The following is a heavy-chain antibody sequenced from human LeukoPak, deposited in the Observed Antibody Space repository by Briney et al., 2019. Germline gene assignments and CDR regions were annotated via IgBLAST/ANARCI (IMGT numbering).Heavy chain of an antibody. D-gene: IGHD3-9*01. CDR1: GYTLTELS. CDR3: ATDRLRYFDWLPDY. CDR2: FDPEDGET. V-gene: IGHV1-24*01. Sequence: ASVKASCKVSGYTLTELSMHWVRQAPGKGLEWMGGFDPEDGETIYAQKFQGRVTMTEDTSTDTAYMELSSLRSEDTAVYYCATDRLRYFDWLPDYWGQGTLVTVSS. J-gene: IGHJ4*02.